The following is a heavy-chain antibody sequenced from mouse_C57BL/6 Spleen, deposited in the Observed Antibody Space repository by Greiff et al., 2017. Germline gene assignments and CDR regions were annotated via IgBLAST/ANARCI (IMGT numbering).Heavy chain of an antibody. V-gene: IGHV1-74*01. D-gene: IGHD1-1*01. J-gene: IGHJ3*01. CDR3: AIMDYGSSSAWFAY. Sequence: QVKLQQPGAELVKPGASVKVSCKASGYTFTSYWMLWVKQRPGQGLEWIGRIHPSASATNYNQKFKGKATLTVDKSSSTAYMQLRSLTSEDSAVYFCAIMDYGSSSAWFAYWGQGTLVTVSA. CDR2: IHPSASAT. CDR1: GYTFTSYW.